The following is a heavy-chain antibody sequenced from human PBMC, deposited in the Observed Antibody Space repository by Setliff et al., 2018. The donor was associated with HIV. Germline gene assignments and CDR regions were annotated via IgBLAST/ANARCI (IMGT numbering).Heavy chain of an antibody. D-gene: IGHD5-12*01. CDR1: GFTFSTYE. Sequence: GGSLRLSCAASGFTFSTYEMNWVRQAPGKGLEWVSYISSSGSTIYYADSVKGRSTISRDNAKNSLYLQMNSLRAEDTTIYYCARVPVMATITYWYFDLWGRGTLVTVSS. J-gene: IGHJ2*01. CDR2: ISSSGSTI. CDR3: ARVPVMATITYWYFDL. V-gene: IGHV3-48*03.